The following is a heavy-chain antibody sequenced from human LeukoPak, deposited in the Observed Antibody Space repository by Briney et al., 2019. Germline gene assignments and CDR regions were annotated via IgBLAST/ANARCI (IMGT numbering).Heavy chain of an antibody. CDR3: AGQIFGVVISFDY. CDR1: GGSISSSSYY. D-gene: IGHD3-3*01. J-gene: IGHJ4*02. V-gene: IGHV4-39*01. CDR2: IYYSGST. Sequence: SETLFLTCTVSGGSISSSSYYWGWIRQPPGKGLEWIGSIYYSGSTYYNPSLKSRVTISVDTSKNQFSLKLSSVTAADTAVYYCAGQIFGVVISFDYWGQGTLVTVSS.